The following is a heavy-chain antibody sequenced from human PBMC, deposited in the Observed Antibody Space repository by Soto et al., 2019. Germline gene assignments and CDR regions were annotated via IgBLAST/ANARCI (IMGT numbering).Heavy chain of an antibody. J-gene: IGHJ6*02. CDR2: MNPNSGNT. V-gene: IGHV1-8*01. CDR1: GYTFTSYD. Sequence: GASVKVSCKASGYTFTSYDINWVRQATGQGLEWMGWMNPNSGNTGYAQKFQGRVTMTRNTSISTAYMELSSLRAEDTAVYYCASGRGRYFYYGMDVWGQGTTVTVSS. CDR3: ASGRGRYFYYGMDV.